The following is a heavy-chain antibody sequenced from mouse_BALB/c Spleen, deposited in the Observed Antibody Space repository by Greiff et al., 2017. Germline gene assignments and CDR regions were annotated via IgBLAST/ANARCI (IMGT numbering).Heavy chain of an antibody. Sequence: DVMLVESGGGLVKPGGSLKLSCAASGFTFSSYAMSWVRQSPEKRLEWVAEISSGGSYTYYPDTVTGRFTISRDNAKNTLYLEMSSLRSEDTAMYYCARKDYAYDEGGFIMDYWGQGTSVTVSS. CDR3: ARKDYAYDEGGFIMDY. V-gene: IGHV5-9-4*01. D-gene: IGHD2-2*01. CDR1: GFTFSSYA. CDR2: ISSGGSYT. J-gene: IGHJ4*01.